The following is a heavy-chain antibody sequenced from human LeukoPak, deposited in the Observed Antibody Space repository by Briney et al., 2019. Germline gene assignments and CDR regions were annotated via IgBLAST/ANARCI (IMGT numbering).Heavy chain of an antibody. CDR3: VADVVSAVGVLAS. CDR1: GFTFLKSA. CDR2: IVVGSGNT. D-gene: IGHD2-15*01. J-gene: IGHJ5*02. Sequence: GTSMRVSCKDSGFTFLKSAVQWVRQTRGQRLEWIGWIVVGSGNTNYAQKFSERVTITRDMSTSTAYMELSSLRSEDTAVYYCVADVVSAVGVLASWGQGTLVTVSS. V-gene: IGHV1-58*01.